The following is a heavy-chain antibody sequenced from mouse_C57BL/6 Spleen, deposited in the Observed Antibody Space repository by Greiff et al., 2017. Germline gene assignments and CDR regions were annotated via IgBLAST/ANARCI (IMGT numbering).Heavy chain of an antibody. CDR1: GYAFSSYW. D-gene: IGHD1-1*01. J-gene: IGHJ1*03. CDR2: IYPGDGDT. Sequence: VQLQQSGAELVKPGASVKISCKASGYAFSSYWMNWVKQRPGKGLEWIGQIYPGDGDTSYNGKFKGKATLTADKSSSTAYMQLSSLTSEDSAVYFCARWITTVRYFDVWGTGTTVTVSS. CDR3: ARWITTVRYFDV. V-gene: IGHV1-80*01.